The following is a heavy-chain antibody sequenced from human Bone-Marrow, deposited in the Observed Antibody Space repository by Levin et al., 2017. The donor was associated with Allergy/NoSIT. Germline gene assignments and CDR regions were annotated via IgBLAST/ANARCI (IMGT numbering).Heavy chain of an antibody. V-gene: IGHV1-2*02. CDR1: GYTSIGYY. J-gene: IGHJ5*02. Sequence: ASVKVSCKASGYTSIGYYMHWVRQAPGQGLEWMGWINPDNGGTHSAEKFQGRVTMTRDTSINAVFLDLNSLTSDDTAVYFCARGVGRTGIQARFHCWFEAWGQGALVTVSS. D-gene: IGHD6-6*01. CDR3: ARGVGRTGIQARFHCWFEA. CDR2: INPDNGGT.